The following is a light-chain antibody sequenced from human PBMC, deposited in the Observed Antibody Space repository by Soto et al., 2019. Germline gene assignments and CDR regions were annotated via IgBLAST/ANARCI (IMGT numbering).Light chain of an antibody. CDR3: CSYAGSSTHAV. V-gene: IGLV2-23*01. CDR1: SSDVGSYNL. CDR2: EGS. J-gene: IGLJ7*01. Sequence: QSALTQPASESGSPGQSITISSAGTSSDVGSYNLVSWYQQHPGKAPKLMIYEGSKRPSGVSNRFSGSKSGNTASLTISGLQAEDEADYYCCSYAGSSTHAVFGGGTQLTVL.